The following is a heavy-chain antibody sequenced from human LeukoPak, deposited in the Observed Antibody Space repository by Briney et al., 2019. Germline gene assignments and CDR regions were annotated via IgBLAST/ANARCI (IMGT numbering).Heavy chain of an antibody. Sequence: SVKVSCKATGGTFSSYAISWVRQAPGQGLEWMGGIIPIFGTANYAQKFQGRVTITADKSTSTAYMELSSLRSEDTAVYYCARVSSGWYRTLDYWGQGTLVTVSS. J-gene: IGHJ4*02. D-gene: IGHD6-19*01. V-gene: IGHV1-69*06. CDR3: ARVSSGWYRTLDY. CDR1: GGTFSSYA. CDR2: IIPIFGTA.